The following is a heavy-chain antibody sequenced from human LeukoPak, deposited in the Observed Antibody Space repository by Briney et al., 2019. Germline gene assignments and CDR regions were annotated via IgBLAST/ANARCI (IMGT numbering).Heavy chain of an antibody. CDR1: GFTFVTSA. J-gene: IGHJ3*01. V-gene: IGHV3-23*01. D-gene: IGHD2-21*01. Sequence: GGSLRLSCAASGFTFVTSAMTWVRQAPGKGLEWVSTISGSGGSTYYADYLNGRFTISRDNSKNTLFLHMIRLRAEDTAVYYCAKARPELLPNALDVWGQGTVVSVSS. CDR3: AKARPELLPNALDV. CDR2: ISGSGGST.